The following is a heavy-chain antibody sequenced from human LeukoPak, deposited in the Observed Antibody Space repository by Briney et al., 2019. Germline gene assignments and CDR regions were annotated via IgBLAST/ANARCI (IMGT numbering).Heavy chain of an antibody. J-gene: IGHJ4*02. Sequence: SVKVSCKASEGTFSSYAINWVRQAPGQGLEWMGGIIPIFGTANYAQKFQGRVTITADQSTSTAHNELSSLRSDDTAGYYCARAVERRVISRFDYWGQGTLVTVSS. CDR2: IIPIFGTA. CDR3: ARAVERRVISRFDY. V-gene: IGHV1-69*13. D-gene: IGHD3-10*01. CDR1: EGTFSSYA.